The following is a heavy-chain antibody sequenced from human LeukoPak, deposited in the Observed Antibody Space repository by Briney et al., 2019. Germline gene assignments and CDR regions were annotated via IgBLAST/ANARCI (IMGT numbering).Heavy chain of an antibody. CDR1: GGSISSSNW. CDR2: NYNSGST. V-gene: IGHV4-4*02. Sequence: SEALSLTCAVSGGSISSSNWWSGARPPPGKGGEGIGENYNSGSTNYNPSLKRRVTISVDKSKHRLPLNLRSVTAADTAVYSCAREGVGGSGMLNWFDLWGQGTLVTVSS. CDR3: AREGVGGSGMLNWFDL. D-gene: IGHD3-10*01. J-gene: IGHJ5*02.